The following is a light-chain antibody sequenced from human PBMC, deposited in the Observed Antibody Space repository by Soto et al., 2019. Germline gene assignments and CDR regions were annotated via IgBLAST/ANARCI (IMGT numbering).Light chain of an antibody. CDR2: GAS. Sequence: EIVLTQSPGTLSLSPGERATLSCRAIQIVSSSYLAWYQQKPGQPPRLLIYGASRRATGIPDRFSGSGSGTDFTLTISRLEPEDFAVYYCQQYGSSPSITFGQGTRLEN. J-gene: IGKJ5*01. CDR1: QIVSSSY. CDR3: QQYGSSPSIT. V-gene: IGKV3-20*01.